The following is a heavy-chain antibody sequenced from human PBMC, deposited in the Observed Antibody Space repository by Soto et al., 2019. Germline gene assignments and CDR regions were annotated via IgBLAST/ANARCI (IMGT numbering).Heavy chain of an antibody. J-gene: IGHJ4*02. Sequence: PGGSLRLSCATSGFTFSNYWIHWVRQAPGKGLEWVAVKWFFASGGNEYYSDSVKVRFASSRDDSKQTAYLEMKSLRAADTAVYYCGRAPYSRAQYSLDLWGQGTQVTVSS. D-gene: IGHD1-26*01. CDR2: KWFFASGGNE. V-gene: IGHV3-33*01. CDR1: GFTFSNYW. CDR3: GRAPYSRAQYSLDL.